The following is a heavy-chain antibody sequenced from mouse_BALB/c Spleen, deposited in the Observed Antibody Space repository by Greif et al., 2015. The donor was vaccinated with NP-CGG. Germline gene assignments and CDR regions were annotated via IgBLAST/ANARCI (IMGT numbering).Heavy chain of an antibody. J-gene: IGHJ2*01. CDR2: IRNKANGYTT. Sequence: EVQLVESGGGLVQPGGSLRLSCATSGFTFTDYYMSWVRQPPGKALEWLGFIRNKANGYTTEYSASVKGRFTISRDNSQSILYLQMNTLRAEDSATYYCARGELDFDYWGQSTTLTVSS. V-gene: IGHV7-3*02. D-gene: IGHD4-1*01. CDR3: ARGELDFDY. CDR1: GFTFTDYY.